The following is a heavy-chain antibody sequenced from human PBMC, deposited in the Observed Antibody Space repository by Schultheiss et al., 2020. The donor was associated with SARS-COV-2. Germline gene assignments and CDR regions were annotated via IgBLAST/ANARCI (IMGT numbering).Heavy chain of an antibody. J-gene: IGHJ5*02. CDR2: INHSGST. V-gene: IGHV4-34*01. CDR1: DNSLSSSGYF. D-gene: IGHD6-13*01. Sequence: SETLSLTCDVSDNSLSSSGYFWGWVRQPPGKGLEWIGEINHSGSTNYNPSLKSRVTISVDTSKNQFSLKLSSVTAADTAVYYCARAIAAAGIWFDPWGQGTLVTVSS. CDR3: ARAIAAAGIWFDP.